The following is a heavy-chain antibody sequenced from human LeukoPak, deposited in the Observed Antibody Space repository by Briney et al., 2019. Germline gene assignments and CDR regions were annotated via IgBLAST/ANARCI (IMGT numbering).Heavy chain of an antibody. V-gene: IGHV4-30-2*01. CDR1: GGSISSGGYY. J-gene: IGHJ4*02. CDR3: ARDYDSSGYYDS. Sequence: SQTLSLTCTVSGGSISSGGYYWSWIRQPPGKGLEWIGYIYHSGSTYYNPSLKSRVTISVDRSKNQFSLKLSSVTAADTAVYYCARDYDSSGYYDSWGQGTLVTVSS. CDR2: IYHSGST. D-gene: IGHD3-22*01.